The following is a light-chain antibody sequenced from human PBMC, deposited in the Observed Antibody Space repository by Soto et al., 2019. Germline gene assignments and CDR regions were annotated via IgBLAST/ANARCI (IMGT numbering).Light chain of an antibody. CDR2: AAS. V-gene: IGKV1-9*01. J-gene: IGKJ4*01. CDR1: QGISSS. Sequence: DIQLTQSPSFLSASVGDRVTITCRAIQGISSSLAWYQQNPGKAPKLLIYAASTLQSGVPSRFSGSGSGTEFTLTISSLQPEDFATYYCQQPRTFGGGTKVEIK. CDR3: QQPRT.